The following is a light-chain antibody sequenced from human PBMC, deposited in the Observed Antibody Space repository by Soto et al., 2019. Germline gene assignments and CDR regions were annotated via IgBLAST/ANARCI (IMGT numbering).Light chain of an antibody. V-gene: IGLV2-14*01. CDR3: ASYTSSSTRV. Sequence: QSALAQPASVSGSPGQSITISCTGTNSDVGGYNFVSWYQRHPGKAPKLLIYEVSNRPSGVSNRFSGSKSGYTASLTITGLQPEDEADYYCASYTSSSTRVFGAGTKLTVL. CDR2: EVS. J-gene: IGLJ1*01. CDR1: NSDVGGYNF.